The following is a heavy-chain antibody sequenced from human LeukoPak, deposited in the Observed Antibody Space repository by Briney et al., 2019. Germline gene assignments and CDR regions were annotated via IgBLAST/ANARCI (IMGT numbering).Heavy chain of an antibody. Sequence: GGSLRLSCAASGFTFSSYWMSWVRQAPGKGRGGVANIKQEGREKYYVDSVKGRFTNSRDKAKNSLYLQMNSLRAEDTAVYYCARGRMADYYYYYYMDVWGKGTTVTVSS. V-gene: IGHV3-7*01. D-gene: IGHD2-8*01. CDR2: IKQEGREK. J-gene: IGHJ6*03. CDR3: ARGRMADYYYYYYMDV. CDR1: GFTFSSYW.